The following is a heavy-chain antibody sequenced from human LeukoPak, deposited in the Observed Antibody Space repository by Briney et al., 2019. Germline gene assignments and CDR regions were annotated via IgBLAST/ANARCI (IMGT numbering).Heavy chain of an antibody. CDR2: INPNSGGT. J-gene: IGHJ4*02. CDR1: GYTFTGYY. V-gene: IGHV1-2*02. Sequence: ASVKVSCKASGYTFTGYYMHWVRQAPGRGLEWMGWINPNSGGTNYAQKFQGRVTMTRDTSISTAYMELSRLRSDDTAVYYCARAGRYCSSTSCYHFDYWGQGTLVTVSS. CDR3: ARAGRYCSSTSCYHFDY. D-gene: IGHD2-2*01.